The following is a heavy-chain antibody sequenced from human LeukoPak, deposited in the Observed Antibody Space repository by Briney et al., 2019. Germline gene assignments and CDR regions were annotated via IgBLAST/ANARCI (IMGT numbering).Heavy chain of an antibody. V-gene: IGHV3-48*04. Sequence: GGSLRLSCAASGFTFSSYSMNWVRQAPGKGLEWVSYISSSSSTIYYADSVKGRFTISRDNSKNSLYLQMNSLKTEDTAFYYCARATVIDFYYYYIDVWGKGTTVTVSS. CDR3: ARATVIDFYYYYIDV. CDR1: GFTFSSYS. CDR2: ISSSSSTI. J-gene: IGHJ6*03. D-gene: IGHD4-17*01.